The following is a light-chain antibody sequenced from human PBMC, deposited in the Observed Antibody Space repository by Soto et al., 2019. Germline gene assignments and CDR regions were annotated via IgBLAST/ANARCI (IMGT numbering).Light chain of an antibody. CDR3: QQYGSSLP. V-gene: IGKV1-16*01. CDR1: QGISSY. Sequence: DSQMPQSPSTLSASVGDRVTITCRASQGISSYLAWYQQKPGKAPKLLIYAASTLQSGVPSRFSGSGSGTDFTLTISRLEPEDFAVYYCQQYGSSLPFGGGTKVDI. CDR2: AAS. J-gene: IGKJ4*01.